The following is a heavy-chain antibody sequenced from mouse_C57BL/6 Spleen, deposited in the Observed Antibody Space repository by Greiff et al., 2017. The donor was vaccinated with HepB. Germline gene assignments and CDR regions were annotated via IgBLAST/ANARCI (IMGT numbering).Heavy chain of an antibody. CDR2: IHPNSGST. CDR3: ARRGRGSSHYFDY. V-gene: IGHV1-64*01. CDR1: GYTFTSYW. J-gene: IGHJ2*01. Sequence: QVQLKESGAELVKPGASVKLSCKASGYTFTSYWMHWVKQRPGQGLEWIGMIHPNSGSTNYNEKFKSKATLTVDKSSSTAYMQLSSLTSEDSAVYYCARRGRGSSHYFDYWGQGTTLTVSS. D-gene: IGHD1-1*01.